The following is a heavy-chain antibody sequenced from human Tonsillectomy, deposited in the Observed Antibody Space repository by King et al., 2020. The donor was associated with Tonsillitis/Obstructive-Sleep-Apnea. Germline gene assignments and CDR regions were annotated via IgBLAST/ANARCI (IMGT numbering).Heavy chain of an antibody. D-gene: IGHD5-12*01. V-gene: IGHV3-48*02. CDR2: ISISSNTI. Sequence: VQLVESGGGLVQPGGSLRLSCAASGFTFTSYSMNWVRQAPGKGLEWVSYISISSNTIYYADSVKGRFTISRDNAKNSLYLQMNSLRDADTAVYYCARDPGIVTTDYYMDVWGKGTTVTASS. J-gene: IGHJ6*03. CDR1: GFTFTSYS. CDR3: ARDPGIVTTDYYMDV.